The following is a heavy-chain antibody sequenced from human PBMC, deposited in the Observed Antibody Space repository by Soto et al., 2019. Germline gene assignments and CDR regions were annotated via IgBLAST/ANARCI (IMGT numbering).Heavy chain of an antibody. J-gene: IGHJ4*02. D-gene: IGHD3-22*01. V-gene: IGHV4-59*01. CDR2: IYYSGST. Sequence: SETLSLTCTVSGGSFSSYYWSWIRQPPGKGLEWIGYIYYSGSTNYNPSLKSRVTISVDTSKNQFSLRLSSVTAADTAVYYCARGTHHYESSAYFDYWGQGTLVTVSS. CDR1: GGSFSSYY. CDR3: ARGTHHYESSAYFDY.